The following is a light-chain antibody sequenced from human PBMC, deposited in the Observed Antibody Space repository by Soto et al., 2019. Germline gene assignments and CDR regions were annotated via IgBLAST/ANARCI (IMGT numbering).Light chain of an antibody. CDR3: QQYNSYSRWT. V-gene: IGKV1-5*03. CDR2: KAS. CDR1: QSISSW. J-gene: IGKJ1*01. Sequence: EIRVSRSPSTLSSSVGDRVTMTCRASQSISSWLAWYQQKPGKAPKLLIYKASSLESGVPSRFSGSGSGTEFTLTISSLQPDDFATYYCQQYNSYSRWTFGQGTMV.